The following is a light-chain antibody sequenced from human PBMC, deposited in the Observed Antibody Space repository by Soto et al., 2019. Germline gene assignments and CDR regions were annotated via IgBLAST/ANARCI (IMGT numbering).Light chain of an antibody. J-gene: IGLJ2*01. CDR2: EGS. CDR3: CSYAGGSTVVV. CDR1: SSYVGSYNF. V-gene: IGLV2-23*03. Sequence: QSVLTQPASVSGSPGQSITISCTGTSSYVGSYNFVSWYQQHPGKAPKLMIYEGSKRPSGVSNRFSGSKSGNTASLTISGLQAEDEADYYCCSYAGGSTVVVFGGGTKVTVL.